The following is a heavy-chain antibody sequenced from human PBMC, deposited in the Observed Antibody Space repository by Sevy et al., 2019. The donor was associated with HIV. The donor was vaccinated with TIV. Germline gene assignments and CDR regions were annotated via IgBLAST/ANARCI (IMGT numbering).Heavy chain of an antibody. D-gene: IGHD5-18*01. Sequence: GGSLRLSCAASGFTFSSYSMNWVRQAPGKGLEWVSYISSSSSTIYYADSVKGRFTISRDKAKNSLYLQMNSLRDEDTAVYYCARGLNRYSYGTDAFDIWGQGTMVTVSS. J-gene: IGHJ3*02. V-gene: IGHV3-48*02. CDR3: ARGLNRYSYGTDAFDI. CDR1: GFTFSSYS. CDR2: ISSSSSTI.